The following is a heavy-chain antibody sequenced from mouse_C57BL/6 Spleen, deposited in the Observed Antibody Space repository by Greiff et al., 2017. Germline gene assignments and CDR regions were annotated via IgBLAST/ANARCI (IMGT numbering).Heavy chain of an antibody. Sequence: EVKLVESGGGLVKPGGSLKLSCAASGFTFSDYGMHWVRQAPEKGLEWIAYISGGGSTIYYADTVKGRFTISRDNAKNTLFLQMTSLRSEDTAMYFCTRGANGSSYTFAYWGQGTLVTVSA. CDR1: GFTFSDYG. CDR2: ISGGGSTI. J-gene: IGHJ3*01. CDR3: TRGANGSSYTFAY. V-gene: IGHV5-17*01. D-gene: IGHD1-1*01.